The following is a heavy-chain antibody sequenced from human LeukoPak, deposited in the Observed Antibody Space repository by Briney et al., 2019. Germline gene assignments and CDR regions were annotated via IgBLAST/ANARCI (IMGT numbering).Heavy chain of an antibody. V-gene: IGHV4-61*01. CDR1: GGSVSSGSYY. D-gene: IGHD2/OR15-2a*01. CDR3: ARVPDRTTCFDY. J-gene: IGHJ4*02. CDR2: IYYSEST. Sequence: SETLSLTCTVSGGSVSSGSYYWSWIRQPPGKGLEWIGYIYYSESTNYNPSLKSRVTISVDTSKNQFSLKLSSVTAADTAVYYCARVPDRTTCFDYWGQGTLVTVSS.